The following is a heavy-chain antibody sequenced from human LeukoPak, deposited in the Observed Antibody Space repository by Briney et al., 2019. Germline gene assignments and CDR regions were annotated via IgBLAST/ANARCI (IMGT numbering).Heavy chain of an antibody. V-gene: IGHV5-51*01. D-gene: IGHD2-2*01. Sequence: GESLKISCKGSGSSFTSYWIGWVRQLPGKGLEWMGIIYPGDSDTRYSPSFQGQVTISADKSISTAYLQWSSLKASDTAMYYCARPIAKGYCSSTSCSDSDYWGQGTLVTVSS. CDR3: ARPIAKGYCSSTSCSDSDY. CDR2: IYPGDSDT. CDR1: GSSFTSYW. J-gene: IGHJ4*02.